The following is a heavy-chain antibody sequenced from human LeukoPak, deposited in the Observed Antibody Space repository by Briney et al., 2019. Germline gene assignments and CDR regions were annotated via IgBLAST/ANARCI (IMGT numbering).Heavy chain of an antibody. CDR3: ARAAVGGLLAHYYYGMDV. V-gene: IGHV1-69*13. CDR1: GGTFSSYA. J-gene: IGHJ6*02. D-gene: IGHD3-16*01. Sequence: ASVKVSCKASGGTFSSYAISWVRQAPGQGLEWMGGIIPIFGTANYAQKFQGRVTITADESTSTAYMELSSLRSEDTAVYYCARAAVGGLLAHYYYGMDVWGQGTTVTVSS. CDR2: IIPIFGTA.